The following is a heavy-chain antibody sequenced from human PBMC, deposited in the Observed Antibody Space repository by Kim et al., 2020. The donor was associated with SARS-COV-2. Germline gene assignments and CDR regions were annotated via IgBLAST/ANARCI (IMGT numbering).Heavy chain of an antibody. D-gene: IGHD6-13*01. CDR1: GGSISSYY. V-gene: IGHV4-59*08. Sequence: SETLSLTCTVSGGSISSYYWSWIRQPPGKGLEWIGYIYYSGSTNYNPSLKSRVTISVDTSKNQFSLKLSSVTAADTAVYYCARHTSVYSSSWGDAFDIWGQGTMVTVS. CDR3: ARHTSVYSSSWGDAFDI. J-gene: IGHJ3*02. CDR2: IYYSGST.